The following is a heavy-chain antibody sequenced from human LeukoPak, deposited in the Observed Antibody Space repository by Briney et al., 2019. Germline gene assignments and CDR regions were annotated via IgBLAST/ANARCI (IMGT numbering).Heavy chain of an antibody. J-gene: IGHJ5*02. CDR1: GGSINSGGYY. V-gene: IGHV4-31*03. D-gene: IGHD2-15*01. Sequence: SETLSLTCTVSGGSINSGGYYWSWIRQHPGKGLEWIGYIYYSGSTYYNPSLKSRVTISVDMSKNQFSLKLSSVTAADTAVYYCARVGCSCGSCYLLEKYNWFDPWGQGTLVTVSS. CDR3: ARVGCSCGSCYLLEKYNWFDP. CDR2: IYYSGST.